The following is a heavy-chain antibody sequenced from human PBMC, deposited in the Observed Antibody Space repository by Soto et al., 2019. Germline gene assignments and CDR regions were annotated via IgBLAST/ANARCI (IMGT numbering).Heavy chain of an antibody. D-gene: IGHD3-3*01. CDR3: ARGVTIFGVVRIHNDY. Sequence: ETLSLTCAFYGGSFSGYYWSWIRQPPGKGLEWIGEINHSGSTNYNPSLKSRVTISVDTSKNQFSLKLSSVTAADTAVYYCARGVTIFGVVRIHNDYWGQGTLVTVSS. CDR2: INHSGST. CDR1: GGSFSGYY. V-gene: IGHV4-34*01. J-gene: IGHJ4*02.